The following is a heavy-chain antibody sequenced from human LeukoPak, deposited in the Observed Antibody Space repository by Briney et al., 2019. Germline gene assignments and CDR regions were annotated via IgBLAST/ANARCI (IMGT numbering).Heavy chain of an antibody. CDR3: ARDARGYYDSRYYFDY. CDR2: IIPIFGTA. D-gene: IGHD3-22*01. J-gene: IGHJ4*02. V-gene: IGHV1-69*13. CDR1: GGTFSSYA. Sequence: SVKVSCKASGGTFSSYAISWVRQAPGQGLEWMGGIIPIFGTANYAQKFLGRVTITADESTSTAYMELSSLRSEDTAVYYCARDARGYYDSRYYFDYWGQGTLVTVSS.